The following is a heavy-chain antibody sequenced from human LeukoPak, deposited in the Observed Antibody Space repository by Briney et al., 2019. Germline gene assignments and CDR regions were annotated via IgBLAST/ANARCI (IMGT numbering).Heavy chain of an antibody. CDR1: GGTLSTYV. CDR2: IIPIFGTT. J-gene: IGHJ6*03. CDR3: AKGALLPRSGTLPHYYTDV. Sequence: EASVKVSCKASGGTLSTYVLSWVRQAPGQGLEWMGGIIPIFGTTTYAQNFQGRVTITADESTTTAYMELSSLKSEDTAIYYCAKGALLPRSGTLPHYYTDVWGKGTAVTVSS. V-gene: IGHV1-69*13. D-gene: IGHD3-22*01.